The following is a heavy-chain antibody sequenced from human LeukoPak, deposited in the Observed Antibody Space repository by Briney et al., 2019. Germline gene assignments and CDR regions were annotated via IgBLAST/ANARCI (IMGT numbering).Heavy chain of an antibody. D-gene: IGHD2-2*02. Sequence: MPSETLSLTCTVSGGSISSYYWSWIRQPPGKGLEWIGYIYYSGSTNYNPSLKSRVTISVDTSKNRFSLKLSSVTAADTAVYYCARAEEGCSSTSCYNPILFDYWGQGTLVTVSS. CDR2: IYYSGST. V-gene: IGHV4-59*01. J-gene: IGHJ4*02. CDR1: GGSISSYY. CDR3: ARAEEGCSSTSCYNPILFDY.